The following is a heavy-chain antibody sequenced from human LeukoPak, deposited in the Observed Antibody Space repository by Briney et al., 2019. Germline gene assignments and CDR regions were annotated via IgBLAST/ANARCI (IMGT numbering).Heavy chain of an antibody. CDR1: GFTFSSYA. J-gene: IGHJ4*02. CDR2: ISYDGSNK. CDR3: ARETTPITIFGVATEHYFDY. Sequence: GGSLRLSCAASGFTFSSYAMHWVRQAPGKGLEWVAVISYDGSNKYYADSVKGRFTISRDNSKNTLYLQMNSLRAEDTAVYYCARETTPITIFGVATEHYFDYWGQGTLVTVSS. V-gene: IGHV3-30*04. D-gene: IGHD3-3*01.